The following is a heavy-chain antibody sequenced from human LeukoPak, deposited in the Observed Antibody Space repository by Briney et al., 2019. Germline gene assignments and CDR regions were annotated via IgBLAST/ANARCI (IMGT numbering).Heavy chain of an antibody. J-gene: IGHJ4*02. Sequence: PSETVSLTCTVSGGSISSSSYYWGWIRQPPGKGLEWIGSIDYSGSTYYNPSLKSRVTISVDTSKNQFSLKLTSVTAADTAVYHCVSFPYNGYFDHWGQGILVTVSS. V-gene: IGHV4-39*01. D-gene: IGHD2-8*01. CDR2: IDYSGST. CDR3: VSFPYNGYFDH. CDR1: GGSISSSSYY.